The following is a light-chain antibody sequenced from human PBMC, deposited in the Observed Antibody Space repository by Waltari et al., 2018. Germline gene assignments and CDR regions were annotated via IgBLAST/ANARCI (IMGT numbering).Light chain of an antibody. CDR2: DAS. CDR3: QQYETMGT. CDR1: QDISNY. Sequence: DIQMTQSPSSLSASVGDRVTITCQASQDISNYLNWYQQKPGKAPKLLIYDASNLETGVPSRFSGSGSGTDFTFTISSLQPDDFATYFCQQYETMGTFGQGTKLETK. V-gene: IGKV1-33*01. J-gene: IGKJ2*01.